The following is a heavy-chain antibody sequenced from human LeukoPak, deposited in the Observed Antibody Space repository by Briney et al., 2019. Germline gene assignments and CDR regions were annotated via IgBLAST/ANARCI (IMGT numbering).Heavy chain of an antibody. CDR2: IIPILDKA. J-gene: IGHJ4*02. CDR1: GGPISSYT. CDR3: AGGPEMATFDY. D-gene: IGHD5-24*01. V-gene: IGHV1-69*02. Sequence: SVKVSCKASGGPISSYTISWVRQAPGQGLEWMGRIIPILDKANYAQKFQGRVTITADKSTGTAYMDLNSLRSEDTAVYYCAGGPEMATFDYWGQGTLVTVSS.